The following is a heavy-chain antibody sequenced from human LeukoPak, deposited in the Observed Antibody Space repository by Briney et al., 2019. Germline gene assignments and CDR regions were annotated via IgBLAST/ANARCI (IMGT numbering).Heavy chain of an antibody. CDR3: ARGRQQTGRRYYYDSSGYRDAFDI. CDR2: INHSGST. CDR1: GGSFSGYY. Sequence: SETLSLTCAVYGGSFSGYYWSWIRQPPGKGLEWIGEINHSGSTNYNPSLKSRVNISVDTSKNQFSLKLSSVTAADTAVYYCARGRQQTGRRYYYDSSGYRDAFDIWGQGTMVTVSS. J-gene: IGHJ3*02. D-gene: IGHD3-22*01. V-gene: IGHV4-34*01.